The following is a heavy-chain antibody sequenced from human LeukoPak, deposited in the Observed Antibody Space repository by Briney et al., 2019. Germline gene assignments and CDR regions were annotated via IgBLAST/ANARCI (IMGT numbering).Heavy chain of an antibody. J-gene: IGHJ4*02. D-gene: IGHD6-19*01. V-gene: IGHV3-30*02. CDR1: GFTFSNYG. Sequence: GGSLRLSCAASGFTFSNYGMHWVRQAPGKGLEWVAFIRYDGSNKYYTDSVKDRFTISRDNSKNTLYLQMNSLRTEDTAVYYCAKGYSSGWDTNIDYWGQGTLVTVSS. CDR3: AKGYSSGWDTNIDY. CDR2: IRYDGSNK.